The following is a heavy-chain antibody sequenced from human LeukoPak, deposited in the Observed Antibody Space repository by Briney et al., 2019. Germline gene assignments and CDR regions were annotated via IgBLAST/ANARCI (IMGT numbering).Heavy chain of an antibody. J-gene: IGHJ3*02. CDR2: IGISGDT. CDR1: GFTFNRYD. D-gene: IGHD4-17*01. Sequence: GGSLRLSCAASGFTFNRYDMHWVRQVTGKGLEWVSGIGISGDTYYADSVKGRFTISREDAKNSLYLQMNSLRAEDTALYYCAKGKADYGDYSAFDIWGQGTMVTVSS. V-gene: IGHV3-13*01. CDR3: AKGKADYGDYSAFDI.